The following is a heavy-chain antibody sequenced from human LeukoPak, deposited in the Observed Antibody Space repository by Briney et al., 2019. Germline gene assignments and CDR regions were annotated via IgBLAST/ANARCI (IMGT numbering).Heavy chain of an antibody. CDR3: AREGSIVGATLD. CDR1: GFTFSSYA. CDR2: ISYDGSNK. V-gene: IGHV3-30-3*01. D-gene: IGHD1-26*01. J-gene: IGHJ4*02. Sequence: GGSLRLSCAASGFTFSSYAMHWVRQAPGKGLEWVAVISYDGSNKYYADSVKGRFTISRDNSKNTLYLQMNSLRAEDTAVYYCAREGSIVGATLDWGQGTLVTVSS.